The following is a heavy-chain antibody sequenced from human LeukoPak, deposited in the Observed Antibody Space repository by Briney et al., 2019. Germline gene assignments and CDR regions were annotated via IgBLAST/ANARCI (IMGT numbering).Heavy chain of an antibody. V-gene: IGHV4-59*01. CDR3: ARDLGVGYFDY. CDR2: IYYSGST. CDR1: GGSISSYY. D-gene: IGHD1-26*01. J-gene: IGHJ4*02. Sequence: PSETLSLTCTVSGGSISSYYWSSIRQPPGKGLEWIGYIYYSGSTNYNPSRKSRVTISVDASKNQFSLKLSSVTAADTAVYYCARDLGVGYFDYWGQGTLVTVSS.